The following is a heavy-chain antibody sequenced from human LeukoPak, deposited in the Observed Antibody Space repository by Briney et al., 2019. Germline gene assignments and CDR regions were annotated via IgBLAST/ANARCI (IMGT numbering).Heavy chain of an antibody. CDR2: IYYSGST. CDR1: GASISSYY. J-gene: IGHJ4*02. CDR3: ARSIYSGTSNFDY. D-gene: IGHD1-26*01. Sequence: PSKTLSLTCTVSGASISSYYWSWIRQPPGKGLEWIGYIYYSGSTNYNPSLQSRVTISIDTSKNQFSLKLSSVTAADTAVYYCARSIYSGTSNFDYWGQGTLVTVSS. V-gene: IGHV4-59*01.